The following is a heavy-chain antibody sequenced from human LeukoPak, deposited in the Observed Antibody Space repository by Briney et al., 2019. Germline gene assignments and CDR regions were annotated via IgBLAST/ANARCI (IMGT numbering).Heavy chain of an antibody. J-gene: IGHJ4*02. CDR2: ISYDGSNK. CDR3: AKGRRWNWNDDFDY. V-gene: IGHV3-30*18. D-gene: IGHD1-1*01. CDR1: GFTFSSYS. Sequence: PGGSLRLSCAASGFTFSSYSMHWVRQAPGKGLEWVAVISYDGSNKYYADSVKGRFTISRDNSKNTLYLQMNSLRAEDTAVYYCAKGRRWNWNDDFDYWGQGTLVTVSS.